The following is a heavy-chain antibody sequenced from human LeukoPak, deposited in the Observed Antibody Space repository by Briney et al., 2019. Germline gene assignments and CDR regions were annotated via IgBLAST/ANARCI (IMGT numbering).Heavy chain of an antibody. CDR2: INPNSGGT. V-gene: IGHV1-2*02. CDR3: ARSPTPAGYSSSWYLGYFQH. CDR1: GYTFTGYY. Sequence: ASVKVSCKASGYTFTGYYMHWVRQAPGQGLEWMGWINPNSGGTNYAQKFQGRVTMTRDASISTAYMELSRLRSDDTAVYYCARSPTPAGYSSSWYLGYFQHWGQGTLVTVSS. D-gene: IGHD6-13*01. J-gene: IGHJ1*01.